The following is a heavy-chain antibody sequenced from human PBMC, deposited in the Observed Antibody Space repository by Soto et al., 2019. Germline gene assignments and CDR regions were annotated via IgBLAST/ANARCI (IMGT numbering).Heavy chain of an antibody. CDR2: INPNSGGT. Sequence: GASVKVSCKASGYTFTGYYMHWVRQAPGQGLEWMGWINPNSGGTNYAQKFQGWVTMTRDTSISTAYMELSRLRSDDTAVYYCARDRCLIIGWYSNYCILVWCPGTTVTVFS. J-gene: IGHJ6*02. D-gene: IGHD6-19*01. CDR3: ARDRCLIIGWYSNYCILV. CDR1: GYTFTGYY. V-gene: IGHV1-2*04.